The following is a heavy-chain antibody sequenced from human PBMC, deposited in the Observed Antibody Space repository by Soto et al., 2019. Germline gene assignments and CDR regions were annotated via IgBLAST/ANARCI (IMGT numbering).Heavy chain of an antibody. CDR3: ARDRGGALDS. J-gene: IGHJ4*02. D-gene: IGHD2-15*01. CDR1: GFTFNTFA. Sequence: PVGSLRLSCVVSGFTFNTFAMTWVRQAPGKGLEWVSALSGSGSLSYYADSVKGRFTISRDNSKNTSYLQMNNLRVDETAVYFCARDRGGALDSWGQGTLVTVSS. V-gene: IGHV3-23*01. CDR2: LSGSGSLS.